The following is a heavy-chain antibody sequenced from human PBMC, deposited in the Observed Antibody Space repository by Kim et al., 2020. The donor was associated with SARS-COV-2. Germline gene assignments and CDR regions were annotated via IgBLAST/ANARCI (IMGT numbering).Heavy chain of an antibody. Sequence: GGSLRLSCAASGFTFGSYVMNWVRQAPGKGLEWVSAISGSGDVTYDADAVKGLFTMCRHNYNNTVYLQMNSLRAEDTAVYYCVKSTISIYSNSWYGEFDDWGQGTQVTVSS. CDR3: VKSTISIYSNSWYGEFDD. V-gene: IGHV3-23*01. J-gene: IGHJ5*02. CDR2: ISGSGDVT. D-gene: IGHD6-13*01. CDR1: GFTFGSYV.